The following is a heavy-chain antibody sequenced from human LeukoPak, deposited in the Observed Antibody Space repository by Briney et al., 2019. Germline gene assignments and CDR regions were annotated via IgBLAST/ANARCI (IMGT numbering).Heavy chain of an antibody. J-gene: IGHJ4*02. Sequence: SETLSLTCTVSGGSISSYYWSWIRQPPGKGLEWIGYIYTSGSTNYNPSLKSRVTISVDTSKNQFSLKLSSVTAADTAVYYCASSRDGYNFSLDYWGQGTLVTVSS. CDR1: GGSISSYY. CDR3: ASSRDGYNFSLDY. CDR2: IYTSGST. V-gene: IGHV4-4*09. D-gene: IGHD5-24*01.